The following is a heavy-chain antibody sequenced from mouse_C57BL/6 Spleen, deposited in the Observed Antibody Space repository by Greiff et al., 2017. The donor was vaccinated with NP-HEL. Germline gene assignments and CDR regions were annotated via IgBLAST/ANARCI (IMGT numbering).Heavy chain of an antibody. D-gene: IGHD1-1*01. J-gene: IGHJ4*01. CDR3: GRYSYGSSYGYAMDY. V-gene: IGHV7-3*01. CDR2: ISNKANGSTT. CDR1: GFTFTDYY. Sequence: EVHLVESGGGLVQPGGSLSLSCAASGFTFTDYYMSWVRQPPGKALEWLGFISNKANGSTTEYSASVKGRFTIARANSQSILYLQMNALMAEDSATYYCGRYSYGSSYGYAMDYWGQGTSVTVSS.